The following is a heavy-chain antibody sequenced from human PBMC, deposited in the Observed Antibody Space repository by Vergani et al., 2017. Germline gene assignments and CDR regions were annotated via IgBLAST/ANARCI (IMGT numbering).Heavy chain of an antibody. V-gene: IGHV3-33*01. CDR1: GFIFSSYG. D-gene: IGHD5-18*01. J-gene: IGHJ6*03. Sequence: QVQLVESGGGVVQPGRSLRLSCAASGFIFSSYGMYWVRQAPGKGLEWLAVIWYDGSNKYYADSVKGRFTISRDNSKNTLYLQMNSLRAEDTAVYYCARDRLLFSRYDHYMDVWGKGTTVTVSS. CDR3: ARDRLLFSRYDHYMDV. CDR2: IWYDGSNK.